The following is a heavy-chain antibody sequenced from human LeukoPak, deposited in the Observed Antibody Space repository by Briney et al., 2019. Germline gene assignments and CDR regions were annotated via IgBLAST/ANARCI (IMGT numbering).Heavy chain of an antibody. J-gene: IGHJ6*02. CDR3: ARALFAGAFYGMDV. V-gene: IGHV3-11*04. Sequence: GGSLRLSCAASGFTFSDYYMSWIRQAPGKGLEWVSYISSSGSTIYYADSVKGRFTISRDNAKNSLYLQTNSLRAEDTAVYYCARALFAGAFYGMDVWGQGTTVTVSS. D-gene: IGHD3-10*01. CDR2: ISSSGSTI. CDR1: GFTFSDYY.